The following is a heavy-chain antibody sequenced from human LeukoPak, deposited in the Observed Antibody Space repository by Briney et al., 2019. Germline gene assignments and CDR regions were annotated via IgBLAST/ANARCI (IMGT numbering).Heavy chain of an antibody. Sequence: GASVKVSCKASGGTFSSYAISWVRQAPGQGLEWMGGIIPIFGTANYAQKFQGRVTITADKSTSTAYMELRSLRSDDTAVYYCARDQYNWNPGYFDLWGRGTLVTVSS. CDR3: ARDQYNWNPGYFDL. J-gene: IGHJ2*01. D-gene: IGHD1-20*01. CDR2: IIPIFGTA. CDR1: GGTFSSYA. V-gene: IGHV1-69*06.